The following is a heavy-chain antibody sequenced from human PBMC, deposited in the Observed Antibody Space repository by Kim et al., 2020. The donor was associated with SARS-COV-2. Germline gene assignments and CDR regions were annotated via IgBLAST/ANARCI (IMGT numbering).Heavy chain of an antibody. J-gene: IGHJ4*02. Sequence: GGSLRLSCAASGFTFDDYGMSWVRQAPGKGLEWVSCINWNGGSTGYADSVKGRFTISRDNAKNSLYLQMNSLRAEDTALYHCARDGGSRGSGSYYDFDYWGQGPGLTVSS. CDR3: ARDGGSRGSGSYYDFDY. V-gene: IGHV3-20*01. CDR2: INWNGGST. CDR1: GFTFDDYG. D-gene: IGHD3-22*01.